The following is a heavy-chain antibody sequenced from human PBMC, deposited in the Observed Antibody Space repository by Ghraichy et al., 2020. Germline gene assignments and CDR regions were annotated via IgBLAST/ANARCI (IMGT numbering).Heavy chain of an antibody. CDR1: GFTLSSYA. V-gene: IGHV3-23*01. CDR2: ISGSGSRT. D-gene: IGHD3-22*01. J-gene: IGHJ4*02. CDR3: ATYDPLDY. Sequence: GGSLRLSCAASGFTLSSYAMSWVRQAPGKGLEWVSVISGSGSRTNYADSEKGRFTISRDNSGYTLYLQMHTLRAEDTAVYDCATYDPLDYWGQGTLLTVSS.